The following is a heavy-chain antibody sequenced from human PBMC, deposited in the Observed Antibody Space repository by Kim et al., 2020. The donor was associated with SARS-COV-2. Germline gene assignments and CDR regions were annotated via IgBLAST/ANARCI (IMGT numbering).Heavy chain of an antibody. D-gene: IGHD3-16*01. CDR3: AKGRIGLDQDFDY. CDR2: ISGDSGTS. CDR1: GFTFSNHV. V-gene: IGHV3-23*01. Sequence: GGSLRLSCAASGFTFSNHVMNWVRQAPGKGLEWVSSISGDSGTSYYIDSVKGRFTISRDNSRNTFYLQINSLGAEDTAVYYCAKGRIGLDQDFDYWGQGTLVTVSS. J-gene: IGHJ4*02.